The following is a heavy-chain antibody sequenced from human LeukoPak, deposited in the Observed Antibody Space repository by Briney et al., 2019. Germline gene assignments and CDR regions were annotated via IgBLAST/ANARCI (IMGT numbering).Heavy chain of an antibody. CDR3: ARRGSGLNCFDL. Sequence: SETLFLTCTASGGSISSSSNYWGCSRPPPGQGLGWVGSSNYGGNTYYSPSLKSRVTVSVDTAKNQFSLKMSIVTAADPAVYYCARRGSGLNCFDLWGQGTLVTVSS. D-gene: IGHD3-22*01. CDR1: GGSISSSSNY. J-gene: IGHJ5*02. V-gene: IGHV4-39*01. CDR2: SNYGGNT.